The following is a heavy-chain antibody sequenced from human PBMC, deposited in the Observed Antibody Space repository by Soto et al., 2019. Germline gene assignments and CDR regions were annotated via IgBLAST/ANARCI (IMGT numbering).Heavy chain of an antibody. CDR2: ISSSSSYI. J-gene: IGHJ4*02. D-gene: IGHD6-19*01. V-gene: IGHV3-21*01. CDR1: GFTFSSYS. CDR3: ERDGQWLAPRY. Sequence: EVQLVESGGGLVKPGGSLRLSCAASGFTFSSYSMNWVRQAPGKGLEWVSSISSSSSYIYYADSVKGRFTSSRDNAKNSLYLQMNSLSAEDTAVYYCERDGQWLAPRYWGQGTLVTVSS.